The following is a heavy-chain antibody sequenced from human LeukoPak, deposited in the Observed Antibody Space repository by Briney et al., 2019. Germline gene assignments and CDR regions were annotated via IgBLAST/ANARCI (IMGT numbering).Heavy chain of an antibody. Sequence: ESLRLSCVASGFTVSNYYMSWVRQAPGKGLEWVSVIYSGGSAYSADSVKGRFTMSRDTSKNTLYLQMNSLRAEDTAVYYCVRMVTGWPNWIDPWGQGTLVTVSS. CDR3: VRMVTGWPNWIDP. V-gene: IGHV3-66*01. D-gene: IGHD6-19*01. CDR1: GFTVSNYY. CDR2: IYSGGSA. J-gene: IGHJ5*02.